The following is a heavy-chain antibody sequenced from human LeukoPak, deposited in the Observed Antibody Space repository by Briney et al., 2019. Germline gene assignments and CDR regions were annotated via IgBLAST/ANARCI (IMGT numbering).Heavy chain of an antibody. J-gene: IGHJ6*02. Sequence: AGGSLRLSCAASGFTFSSYWMSWVRQAPGKGLEWVANIKQDGSEKYYVDSVKGRFTISRDNAKNSLYLQMNSLRAEDTAVYYCAREDLTGYYHHYGMDVWGQGTTVTVSS. CDR3: AREDLTGYYHHYGMDV. CDR2: IKQDGSEK. D-gene: IGHD3-9*01. V-gene: IGHV3-7*01. CDR1: GFTFSSYW.